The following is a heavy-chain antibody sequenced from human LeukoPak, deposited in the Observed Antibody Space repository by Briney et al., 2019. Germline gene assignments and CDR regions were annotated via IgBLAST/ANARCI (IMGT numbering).Heavy chain of an antibody. CDR1: GDTFSATA. CDR3: ARGVRRETSEFDS. V-gene: IGHV1-69*13. Sequence: SVKVPCKASGDTFSATAISWVRQAPGQGLEWMGGIIPSWGTTNSAEQFQGRVTITADASTTAAYMELSSLTFEDTAVYYCARGVRRETSEFDSWGQGTLVIVSS. CDR2: IIPSWGTT. D-gene: IGHD3-10*02. J-gene: IGHJ4*02.